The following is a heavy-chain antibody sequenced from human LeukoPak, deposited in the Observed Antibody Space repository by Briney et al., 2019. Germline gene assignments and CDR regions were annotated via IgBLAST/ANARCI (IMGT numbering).Heavy chain of an antibody. CDR3: AKARGYGDPEGPFHY. CDR1: GFTFGSYT. Sequence: GGSLRLSCAASGFTFGSYTMTWVRQAPGKGLQWVSTIHYNGADTYYADFVKGRFTISRDNSKNTMYLRMDSLRAEDTAIYYCAKARGYGDPEGPFHYWGQGTLVTVSS. V-gene: IGHV3-23*01. D-gene: IGHD4-17*01. CDR2: IHYNGADT. J-gene: IGHJ4*02.